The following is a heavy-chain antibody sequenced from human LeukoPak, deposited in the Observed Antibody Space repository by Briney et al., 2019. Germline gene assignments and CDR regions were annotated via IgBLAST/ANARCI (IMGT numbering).Heavy chain of an antibody. V-gene: IGHV3-30*02. J-gene: IGHJ4*02. CDR3: AKDRQTYASYGYFDY. D-gene: IGHD2-21*01. CDR2: IRFDGLRE. Sequence: GGSLRLSCATSGFTSSTYDMHWVRQAPGKGLEWVAHIRFDGLRERYADSVRGRVTVSRDNSKNTLFLQMNSLRAEDTAVYYCAKDRQTYASYGYFDYWGQGTLVPVST. CDR1: GFTSSTYD.